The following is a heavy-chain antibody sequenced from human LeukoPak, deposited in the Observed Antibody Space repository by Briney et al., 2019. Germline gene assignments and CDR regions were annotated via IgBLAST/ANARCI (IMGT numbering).Heavy chain of an antibody. CDR2: ISYGGSNK. Sequence: PGGSLRLSCAASGFTFSSYGMHWVRQAPGKGLEWVAVISYGGSNKYYADSVKGRFTISRDNSKNTLYLQMNSLRAEDTAVYYCASKWELLLPFDPWGQGTLVTVSS. J-gene: IGHJ5*02. D-gene: IGHD1-26*01. CDR3: ASKWELLLPFDP. V-gene: IGHV3-30*03. CDR1: GFTFSSYG.